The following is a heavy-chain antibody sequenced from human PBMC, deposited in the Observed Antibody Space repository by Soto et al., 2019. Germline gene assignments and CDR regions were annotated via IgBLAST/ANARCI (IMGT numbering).Heavy chain of an antibody. CDR1: GGSISSYY. V-gene: IGHV4-59*01. D-gene: IGHD2-2*01. CDR3: ARGGLLGYCSSTSCPDDAFDI. Sequence: SETLSLTCTVSGGSISSYYWSRIRQPPGKGLEWIGYIYYSGSTNYNPSLKSRVTISVDTSKNQFSLKLSSVTAADTAVYYCARGGLLGYCSSTSCPDDAFDIWGQGTMVTVSS. CDR2: IYYSGST. J-gene: IGHJ3*02.